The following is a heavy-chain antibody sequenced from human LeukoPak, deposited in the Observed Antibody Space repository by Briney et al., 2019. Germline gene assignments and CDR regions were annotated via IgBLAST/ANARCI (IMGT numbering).Heavy chain of an antibody. Sequence: GGSLRLSCTVSGFTVSSNSMSWVRQAPGKGLEWVSSIFPSGGEIHYADSVRGRFTISRDNSKSTLSLQMNSLRAEDTAIYYCATYRQVLLPFESWGQGTLVTVSS. CDR2: IFPSGGEI. J-gene: IGHJ4*02. D-gene: IGHD2-8*02. V-gene: IGHV3-53*01. CDR3: ATYRQVLLPFES. CDR1: GFTVSSNS.